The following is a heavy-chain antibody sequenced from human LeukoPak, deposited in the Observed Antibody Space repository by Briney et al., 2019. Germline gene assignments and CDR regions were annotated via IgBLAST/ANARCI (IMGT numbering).Heavy chain of an antibody. D-gene: IGHD2-2*01. V-gene: IGHV3-7*01. J-gene: IGHJ5*02. Sequence: PGGSLRLSCAASGLTFSNSWMSWVRQAPGKGLEWVANIIQDGSARYYVDSVKGRFTISRDNADNSLYPQMNSLRAEDTAVYYCAIDLFSCSSTSCYVSWGRGTLVTVSS. CDR1: GLTFSNSW. CDR2: IIQDGSAR. CDR3: AIDLFSCSSTSCYVS.